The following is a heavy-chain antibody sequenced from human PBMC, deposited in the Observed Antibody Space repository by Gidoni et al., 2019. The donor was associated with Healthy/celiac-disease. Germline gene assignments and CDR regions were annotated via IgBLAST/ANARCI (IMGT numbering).Heavy chain of an antibody. V-gene: IGHV2-5*02. CDR1: GFSLSTSGVG. Sequence: QITLQESGPPLVKPTQTLTLTCTFSGFSLSTSGVGVGWIRQPSGKSLQCLALIYWDDDKRYIPSLKSRLTRTKDTSKNHVVLTMTNMDPVDTATYYCASSTVTTAYFDYWGQGTLVTFSS. CDR3: ASSTVTTAYFDY. CDR2: IYWDDDK. J-gene: IGHJ4*02. D-gene: IGHD4-17*01.